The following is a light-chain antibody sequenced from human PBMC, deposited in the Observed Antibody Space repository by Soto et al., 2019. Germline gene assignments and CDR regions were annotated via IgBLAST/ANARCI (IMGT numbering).Light chain of an antibody. CDR3: HNYNGAPQT. V-gene: IGKV1-27*01. Sequence: DIQMTQSPSSLSASVGDRVTITCRASQGISNYLAWYQQSPGKVPKLLIYAASTLQSGVPSRFSGSGSGTDFTLTISSLQPEDVATYYCHNYNGAPQTFCQGTRVEIK. CDR1: QGISNY. J-gene: IGKJ1*01. CDR2: AAS.